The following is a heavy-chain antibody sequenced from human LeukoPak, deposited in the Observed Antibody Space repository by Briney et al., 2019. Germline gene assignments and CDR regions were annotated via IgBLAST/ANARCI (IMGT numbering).Heavy chain of an antibody. J-gene: IGHJ2*01. CDR3: TKDDGTTAFWYFDL. Sequence: GGSLRLSCAASGFTSSSYAMSWVRQAPGKGLEWVSRISGDAVTTFYADSVKGRFTISRDNSRNSLYLQMNSLTTEDTAFYYCTKDDGTTAFWYFDLWGRGTLVTVSS. D-gene: IGHD1-7*01. CDR1: GFTSSSYA. V-gene: IGHV3-43*02. CDR2: ISGDAVTT.